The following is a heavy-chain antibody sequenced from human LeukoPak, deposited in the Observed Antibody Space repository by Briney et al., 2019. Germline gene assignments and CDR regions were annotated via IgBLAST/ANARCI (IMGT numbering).Heavy chain of an antibody. CDR3: SKWKAIVLVPAAKSPIDY. V-gene: IGHV3-23*01. Sequence: GGSLRLSCAASGFTFSSYAMSWVHQAPGKGLEWVSAISGGGVTTYYADSVKGRFTISRDNSKNTLYLQMNSLRAEDTAVYYCSKWKAIVLVPAAKSPIDYWGQGTLVTVSS. J-gene: IGHJ4*02. CDR1: GFTFSSYA. CDR2: ISGGGVTT. D-gene: IGHD2-2*01.